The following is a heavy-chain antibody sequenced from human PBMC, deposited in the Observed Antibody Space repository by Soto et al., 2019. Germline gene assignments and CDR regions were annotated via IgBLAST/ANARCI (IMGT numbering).Heavy chain of an antibody. V-gene: IGHV4-39*01. D-gene: IGHD3-10*01. CDR3: ARHGGLWFGELIDY. CDR2: IYYSGST. CDR1: GGSISSSSYY. J-gene: IGHJ4*02. Sequence: QLQLQESGPGLVKPSETLSLTCTVSGGSISSSSYYWGWIRQPPGKGLEWIGSIYYSGSTYYNPSLKSRVSISVDTSKNQFSLKLSSVTAADTAVYYCARHGGLWFGELIDYWGQGTLVTVSS.